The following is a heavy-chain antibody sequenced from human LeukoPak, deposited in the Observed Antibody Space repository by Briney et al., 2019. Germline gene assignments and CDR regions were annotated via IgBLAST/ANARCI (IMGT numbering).Heavy chain of an antibody. V-gene: IGHV3-7*01. CDR2: IKQDGSEK. D-gene: IGHD1-14*01. CDR1: GFTFSSYW. J-gene: IGHJ4*02. CDR3: AILYLVPNNPVDF. Sequence: PGGSLRLSCAASGFTFSSYWMSWVRQAPGKGLEWVANIKQDGSEKYYVDSVKGRFTISRDNAKNSLYLQMNSLRAEDTAVYYCAILYLVPNNPVDFWGQGTLVTVSS.